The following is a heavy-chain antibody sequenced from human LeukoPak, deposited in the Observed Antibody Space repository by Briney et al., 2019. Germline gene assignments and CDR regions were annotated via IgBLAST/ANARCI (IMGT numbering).Heavy chain of an antibody. CDR2: INHSGST. V-gene: IGHV4-34*01. CDR1: GGSFSGYY. CDR3: ARKDGLGAFDI. J-gene: IGHJ3*02. D-gene: IGHD3/OR15-3a*01. Sequence: PSETLSLTCAVYGGSFSGYYWSWIRQPPGKGLEWIGEINHSGSTYYNPSLKSRVTISVDTSKNQFSLKLSSVTAADTAVYYCARKDGLGAFDIWGQGTMVTVSS.